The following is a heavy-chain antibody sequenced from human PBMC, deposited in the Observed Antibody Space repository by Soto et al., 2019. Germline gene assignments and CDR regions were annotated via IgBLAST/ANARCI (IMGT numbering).Heavy chain of an antibody. Sequence: PSQTLSLTCVISGDSVSSNSAAWNWIRQSPSRGLEWLGRTYYRSKWYNDYAVSVKSRLTFNPDTSRNQFSLQLNSVTPEDTAVYYCARGSGASGTGAFDIWGQGTMVTVS. CDR1: GDSVSSNSAA. CDR3: ARGSGASGTGAFDI. J-gene: IGHJ3*02. D-gene: IGHD3-10*01. CDR2: TYYRSKWYN. V-gene: IGHV6-1*01.